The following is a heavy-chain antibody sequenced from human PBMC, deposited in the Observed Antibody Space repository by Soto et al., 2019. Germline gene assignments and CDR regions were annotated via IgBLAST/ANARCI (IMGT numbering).Heavy chain of an antibody. J-gene: IGHJ4*02. Sequence: GESLRLFCAASGFTFSSYWMHWVRQAPGKGLVWVSRINSDGSSTSYADSVKGRFTISRDNAKNTLYLQMNSLRAEDTAVYYCARERGYSYGPWQQLPTGDFDYWGQGTVVTVSA. CDR1: GFTFSSYW. CDR2: INSDGSST. D-gene: IGHD5-18*01. V-gene: IGHV3-74*01. CDR3: ARERGYSYGPWQQLPTGDFDY.